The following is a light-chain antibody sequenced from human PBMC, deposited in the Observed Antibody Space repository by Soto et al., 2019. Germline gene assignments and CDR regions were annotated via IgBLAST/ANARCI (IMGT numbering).Light chain of an antibody. Sequence: QSALTQPASVSGSPGQSIAISCTGSSSDIGIYKYVSWYQQHPGKVPKLIIYEVTNRPSGVSDRFSGSKSGNTASLTISGLQTEDEADYYCSSYTSRDSLYVFGSGTKLTVL. J-gene: IGLJ6*01. V-gene: IGLV2-14*01. CDR3: SSYTSRDSLYV. CDR1: SSDIGIYKY. CDR2: EVT.